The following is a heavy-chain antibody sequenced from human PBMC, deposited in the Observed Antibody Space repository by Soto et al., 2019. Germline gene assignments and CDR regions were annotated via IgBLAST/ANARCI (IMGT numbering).Heavy chain of an antibody. CDR2: IYYSGST. V-gene: IGHV4-31*03. D-gene: IGHD3-22*01. J-gene: IGHJ2*01. Sequence: PSETLSLTCTVSGGSISSGGYYWSWIRQHPGKGLEWIGYIYYSGSTYYNPSLKSRVTISVDTSKNQFSLKLSSVTAADTAVYYCARVVDSSGYYKPGHSWYFDLWGRGTLVTVSS. CDR3: ARVVDSSGYYKPGHSWYFDL. CDR1: GGSISSGGYY.